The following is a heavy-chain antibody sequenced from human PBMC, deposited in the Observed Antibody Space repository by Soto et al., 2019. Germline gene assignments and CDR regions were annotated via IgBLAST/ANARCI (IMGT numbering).Heavy chain of an antibody. Sequence: QVQLVQSGAEVKKPGASVRVSCEASGYTFTSYGISWVRQAPGQGLEWMGWISVYSGSTNYAQKLQGRVTMTTDRSTRAVYMELRSLRSDDTAVYYCARDSWGLAVPDYHYYAMDGWGQGTTVTVS. D-gene: IGHD6-19*01. CDR2: ISVYSGST. CDR1: GYTFTSYG. J-gene: IGHJ6*02. V-gene: IGHV1-18*04. CDR3: ARDSWGLAVPDYHYYAMDG.